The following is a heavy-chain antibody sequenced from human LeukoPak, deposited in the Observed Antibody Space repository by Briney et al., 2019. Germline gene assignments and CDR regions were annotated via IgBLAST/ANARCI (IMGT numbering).Heavy chain of an antibody. CDR2: ISAYNGNT. Sequence: ASVKVSCKASGYNFTSYGISWVRQAPGQGLEWMGWISAYNGNTNYAQKFQGRVTMTTDTSTSTAYMELRSLRSDDTAVYYCAREGYKQQLAAAFGIWGQGTMVTVSS. CDR3: AREGYKQQLAAAFGI. V-gene: IGHV1-18*01. CDR1: GYNFTSYG. J-gene: IGHJ3*02. D-gene: IGHD6-13*01.